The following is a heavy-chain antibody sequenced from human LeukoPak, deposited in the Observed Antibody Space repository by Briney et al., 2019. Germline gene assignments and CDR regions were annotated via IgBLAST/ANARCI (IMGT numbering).Heavy chain of an antibody. CDR3: AKGEQWLVLSAFDI. V-gene: IGHV3-53*01. CDR1: GFTVSSNY. Sequence: PGGSLRLSCAASGFTVSSNYMSWVRQAPGKGLEWVPVIYSGGSTYYAGSVKGRFTISRDNSKNTLYLQMNSLRAEDTAVYYCAKGEQWLVLSAFDIWGQGTMVTVSS. CDR2: IYSGGST. J-gene: IGHJ3*02. D-gene: IGHD6-19*01.